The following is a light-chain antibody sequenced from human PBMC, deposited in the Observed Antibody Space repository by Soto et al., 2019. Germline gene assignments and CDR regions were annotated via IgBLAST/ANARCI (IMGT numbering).Light chain of an antibody. CDR2: DAS. V-gene: IGKV1-5*01. CDR1: QSISNW. CDR3: QQYNSYS. J-gene: IGKJ1*01. Sequence: ILMTHSPSTLSASVGDRVTSTCRASQSISNWLAWYQQKPGKAPKLLIYDASSLESGVPSSFSGSGSGTEFTLTISSLQPDDFATYYCQQYNSYSFGQGTKV.